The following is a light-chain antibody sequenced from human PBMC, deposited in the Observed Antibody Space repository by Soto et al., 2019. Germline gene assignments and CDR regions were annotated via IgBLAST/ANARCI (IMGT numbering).Light chain of an antibody. CDR3: QQLNSFPIT. Sequence: EIVLTQSPGTLSLSPGVRATLSCRASQSVTNNYLDWFQQKPGQAPRLLIYDASSRATGIPDRFSGSGSGTEFTLTITSLQPEDFATYYCQQLNSFPITFGQGTRLEIK. J-gene: IGKJ5*01. CDR1: QSVTNNY. CDR2: DAS. V-gene: IGKV3D-20*02.